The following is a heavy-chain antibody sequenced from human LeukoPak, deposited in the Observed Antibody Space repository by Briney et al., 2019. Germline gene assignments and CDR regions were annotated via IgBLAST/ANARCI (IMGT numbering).Heavy chain of an antibody. J-gene: IGHJ4*02. V-gene: IGHV4-34*01. Sequence: SETLSLTCAVYGGSFSGYYWSWIRQPPGKGLEWIGEINHSGSTNYNPSLKSRVTISVDTSKNQFSLKLSSVTAADTAVYYCARAPEASSGYYSRAYYFDYWGQGTLVTVSS. CDR2: INHSGST. D-gene: IGHD3-22*01. CDR3: ARAPEASSGYYSRAYYFDY. CDR1: GGSFSGYY.